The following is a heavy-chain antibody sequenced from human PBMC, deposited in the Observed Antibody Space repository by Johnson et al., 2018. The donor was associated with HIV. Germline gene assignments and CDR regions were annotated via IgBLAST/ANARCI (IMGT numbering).Heavy chain of an antibody. Sequence: QVQLVESGGGVVQPGGSLRLSCAASGFSFRSYGMHWVRQAPGKGLEWVALIRYDGTNKYYEDSVKGRFTISRDNSRNTMYLQMSSLIAEDTAVYYCAKDKLLWVGEFTEGANAFDMWGQGTMVTVSS. CDR2: IRYDGTNK. J-gene: IGHJ3*02. D-gene: IGHD3-10*01. CDR3: AKDKLLWVGEFTEGANAFDM. CDR1: GFSFRSYG. V-gene: IGHV3-30*02.